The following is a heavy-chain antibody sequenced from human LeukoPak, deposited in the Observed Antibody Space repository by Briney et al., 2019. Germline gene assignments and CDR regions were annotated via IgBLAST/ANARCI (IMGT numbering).Heavy chain of an antibody. CDR3: ARPSPSGSIDY. CDR1: GGSISSYY. CDR2: IYYSGST. V-gene: IGHV4-59*08. Sequence: SETLSLTCTVSGGSISSYYWSWIRQPPGKGLEWIGYIYYSGSTNCNPSLKSRATISVDTSKNQFSLKLSSVTAADTAVYYCARPSPSGSIDYWGQGTLVTVSS. D-gene: IGHD3-22*01. J-gene: IGHJ4*02.